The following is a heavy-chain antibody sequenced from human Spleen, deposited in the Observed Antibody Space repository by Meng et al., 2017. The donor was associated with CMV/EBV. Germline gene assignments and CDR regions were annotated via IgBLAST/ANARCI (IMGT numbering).Heavy chain of an antibody. D-gene: IGHD5-18*01. J-gene: IGHJ4*02. CDR1: EYTFTGYY. V-gene: IGHV1-2*02. CDR3: ARGRIGTAMLPGDDY. CDR2: VNPDNGAT. Sequence: ASVKVSCKASEYTFTGYYMYWVRQAPGQGLKWMGWVNPDNGATNYAQKFQGRVTMTRDTSISTAYMELRRLTSDDTAVYYCARGRIGTAMLPGDDYWGQGTLVTVSS.